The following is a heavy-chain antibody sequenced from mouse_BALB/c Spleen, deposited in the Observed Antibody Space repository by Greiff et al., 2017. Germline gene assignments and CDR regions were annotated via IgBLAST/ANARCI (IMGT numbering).Heavy chain of an antibody. D-gene: IGHD1-1*01. CDR1: GFNIKDYY. CDR2: IDPENGDT. CDR3: NAWDYGSSQYYFDY. V-gene: IGHV14-4*02. Sequence: EVKLVESGAELVRSGASVKLSCTASGFNIKDYYMHWVKQRPEQGLEWIGWIDPENGDTEYAPKFQGKATMTADTSSNTAYLQLSSLTSEDTAVYYCNAWDYGSSQYYFDYWGQGTTLTVSS. J-gene: IGHJ2*01.